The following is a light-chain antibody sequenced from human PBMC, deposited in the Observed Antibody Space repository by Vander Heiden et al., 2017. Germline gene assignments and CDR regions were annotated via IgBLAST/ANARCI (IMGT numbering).Light chain of an antibody. CDR3: QRYVGSSFT. CDR2: GAS. V-gene: IGKV3-20*01. Sequence: EIVLTQSPGTLSLSPGERATISCRASQSVSSGYLAWYQQKPGQAPRLLIFGASTRATGIPDRFSGSGSGTDFTLTVSRLEPEDFAVYYCQRYVGSSFTFGGGTRVEIK. CDR1: QSVSSGY. J-gene: IGKJ4*01.